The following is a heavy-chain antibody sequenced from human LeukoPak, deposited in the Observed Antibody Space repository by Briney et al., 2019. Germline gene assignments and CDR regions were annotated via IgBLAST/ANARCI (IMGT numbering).Heavy chain of an antibody. D-gene: IGHD3-3*01. V-gene: IGHV1-69*01. CDR2: IIPIFGTA. J-gene: IGHJ6*03. Sequence: SVKVSCKASGGTFSSYAISWVRQALGQGLEWMGGIIPIFGTANYAQKFQGRVTITADESTSTAYMELSSLRSEDTAVYYCARANYDFWSGYSTRNSYYYYTDVWGKGTTVTVSS. CDR3: ARANYDFWSGYSTRNSYYYYTDV. CDR1: GGTFSSYA.